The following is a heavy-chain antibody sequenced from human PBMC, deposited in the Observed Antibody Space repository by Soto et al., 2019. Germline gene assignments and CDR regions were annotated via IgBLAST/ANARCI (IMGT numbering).Heavy chain of an antibody. V-gene: IGHV4-59*01. CDR1: GGSISSYY. Sequence: SETLSLTCTVSGGSISSYYWSWIRQPPGKGLEWIGYIYYSGSTDYNPSLKSRVTISVDTSKNQFSLKLSSVTAADTAVYYCARVWGGAFDIWGQGTMVTVS. CDR3: ARVWGGAFDI. CDR2: IYYSGST. D-gene: IGHD3-10*01. J-gene: IGHJ3*02.